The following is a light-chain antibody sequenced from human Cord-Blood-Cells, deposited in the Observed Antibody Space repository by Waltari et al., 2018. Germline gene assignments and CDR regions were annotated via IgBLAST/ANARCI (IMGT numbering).Light chain of an antibody. CDR1: SSDVAGYNY. J-gene: IGLJ3*02. CDR3: CSYAGSYTFWV. Sequence: QTALTQPRSVPGSPGQPVTISCTGTSSDVAGYNYVAWYQQHPGNAPKLMIYDVSKRPSGVPDRFSGSKSGNTASLTISGLQAEDEADYYCCSYAGSYTFWVFGGGTKLTVL. V-gene: IGLV2-11*01. CDR2: DVS.